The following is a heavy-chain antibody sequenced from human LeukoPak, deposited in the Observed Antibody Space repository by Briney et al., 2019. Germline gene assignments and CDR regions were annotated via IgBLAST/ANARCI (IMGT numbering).Heavy chain of an antibody. V-gene: IGHV4-4*07. CDR2: IYASGNT. Sequence: SETLSLTCTVSGGSISSYYWSWVRQPAGKGLEWIGRIYASGNTNYNPSLKGRVTMTVDTSKNQFSLNLSSVTAADTAVYYCARGRGSSWYYFDSWGQGTLVAVSS. CDR1: GGSISSYY. D-gene: IGHD6-13*01. CDR3: ARGRGSSWYYFDS. J-gene: IGHJ4*02.